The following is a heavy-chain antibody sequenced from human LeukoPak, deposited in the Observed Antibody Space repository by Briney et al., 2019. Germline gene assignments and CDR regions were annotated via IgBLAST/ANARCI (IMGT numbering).Heavy chain of an antibody. Sequence: ASVKVSCKASGYTLTDYYLHWVRQAPGQGLKWMGWINPNSGTTHYAQSFQARVTMTRDTSIASSYMELSRLRSDDTAVYYCASDKNYDFWSGYLEYWGQGTLVTVSS. J-gene: IGHJ4*02. CDR3: ASDKNYDFWSGYLEY. V-gene: IGHV1-2*02. CDR1: GYTLTDYY. D-gene: IGHD3-3*01. CDR2: INPNSGTT.